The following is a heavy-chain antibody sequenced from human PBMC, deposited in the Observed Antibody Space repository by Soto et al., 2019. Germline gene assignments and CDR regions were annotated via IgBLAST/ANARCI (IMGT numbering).Heavy chain of an antibody. Sequence: GGSLRLSCAASGFTFSSYSMNWVRQAPGKGLEWVSYISSSSSTIYYADSVKGRLTISRDNAKNSLYLQMNSMRAEDTAVYYCARNLGYCSSTSCYKDYYYYMDVWGKGTTVTVSS. CDR2: ISSSSSTI. D-gene: IGHD2-2*02. V-gene: IGHV3-48*01. J-gene: IGHJ6*03. CDR1: GFTFSSYS. CDR3: ARNLGYCSSTSCYKDYYYYMDV.